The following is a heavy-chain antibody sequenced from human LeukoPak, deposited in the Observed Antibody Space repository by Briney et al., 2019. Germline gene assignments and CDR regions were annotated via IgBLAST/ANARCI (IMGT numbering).Heavy chain of an antibody. Sequence: GGSLRLSCAASGFTFSTYWMRWVRQVPGKGLEWVSTISGGGGSTYYADSLKGRSTISRDNSRSTVYLQMNSLRVEDTAVYYCAKGGGLLWLGESPNCFDPWGQGTLVTVSS. CDR1: GFTFSTYW. V-gene: IGHV3-23*01. D-gene: IGHD3-10*01. CDR2: ISGGGGST. CDR3: AKGGGLLWLGESPNCFDP. J-gene: IGHJ5*02.